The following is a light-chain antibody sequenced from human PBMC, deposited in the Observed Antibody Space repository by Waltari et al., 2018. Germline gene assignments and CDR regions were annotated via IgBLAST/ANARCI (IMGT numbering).Light chain of an antibody. CDR2: TAS. CDR3: QQSYSTPYT. CDR1: QSITGY. Sequence: DIQMTQSPSSLSASVGDRVTISCRASQSITGYLNWYQKKPGQAPKLLVYTASSLQSGIPLRFSGSGSGTDFTLTISSLQPEDFATYYCQQSYSTPYTFGQGTKLEIK. J-gene: IGKJ2*01. V-gene: IGKV1-39*01.